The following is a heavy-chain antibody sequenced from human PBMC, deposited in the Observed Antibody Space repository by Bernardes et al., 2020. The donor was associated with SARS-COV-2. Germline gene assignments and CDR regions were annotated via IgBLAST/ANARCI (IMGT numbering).Heavy chain of an antibody. CDR2: INPISGGT. D-gene: IGHD1-26*01. CDR3: ARDLDRLYSGSRTDAFDI. J-gene: IGHJ3*02. CDR1: GYTFTDND. Sequence: ASVKVSGKASGYTFTDNDMHWVRQAPGQGLEWMGRINPISGGTDYAQKFQGRVTVTRDTSMSTAYMELSRLTSDDTAVYFCARDLDRLYSGSRTDAFDIWGQGTMVTVSS. V-gene: IGHV1-2*06.